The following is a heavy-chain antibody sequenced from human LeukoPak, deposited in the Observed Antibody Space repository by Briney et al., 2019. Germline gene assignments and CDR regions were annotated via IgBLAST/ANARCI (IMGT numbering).Heavy chain of an antibody. CDR2: IYYSGST. J-gene: IGHJ4*02. CDR1: GGSISSSSYY. V-gene: IGHV4-39*07. CDR3: ARGQVRGVDY. Sequence: SETLSLTCTVSGGSISSSSYYWGWIRQPPGKGLEWIGSIYYSGSTYYNPSLKSRVTISVDTSKNQFSLKLSSVTAADTAVYYCARGQVRGVDYWGQGTLVTVSS. D-gene: IGHD3-10*01.